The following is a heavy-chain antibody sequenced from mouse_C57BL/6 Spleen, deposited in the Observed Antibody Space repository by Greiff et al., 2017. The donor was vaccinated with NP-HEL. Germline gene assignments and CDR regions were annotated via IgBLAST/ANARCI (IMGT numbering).Heavy chain of an antibody. CDR3: ARWNGNYEDYAMDY. CDR2: INPNNGGT. D-gene: IGHD2-1*01. J-gene: IGHJ4*01. CDR1: GYTFTDYN. V-gene: IGHV1-18*01. Sequence: VQLKESGPELVKPGASVKIPCKASGYTFTDYNMDWVKQSHGKSLEWIGDINPNNGGTIYNQKFKGKATLTVDKSASTAYMELRSLTSEDTAVYYCARWNGNYEDYAMDYWGQGTSVTVSS.